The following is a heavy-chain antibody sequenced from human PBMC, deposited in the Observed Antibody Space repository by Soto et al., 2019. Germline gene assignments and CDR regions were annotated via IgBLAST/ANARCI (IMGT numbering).Heavy chain of an antibody. V-gene: IGHV2-5*02. CDR2: IYWDDDK. J-gene: IGHJ3*02. CDR3: AHSNWDASDI. CDR1: GFSLSTSGVG. Sequence: QITLKESGPPLVKPTQTLTLTCTFSGFSLSTSGVGVGWIRQPPGKALEWLALIYWDDDKRYSPSLKSRLTITQDTSQNQVVLTMTNLDPVDTATYYWAHSNWDASDIWCQGTMVTVSS.